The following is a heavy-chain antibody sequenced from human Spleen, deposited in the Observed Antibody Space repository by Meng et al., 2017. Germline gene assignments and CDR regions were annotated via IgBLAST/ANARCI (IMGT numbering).Heavy chain of an antibody. CDR2: INHSGST. Sequence: SETLSLTCTVSGGSISSYFWTWIRQPPGKGLEWIGEINHSGSTNYNPSLKSRVTISVDTSKNQFSLKLSSVTAADTAVYYCARSPSSSWYKRWDFDYWGQGTLVTVSS. CDR3: ARSPSSSWYKRWDFDY. J-gene: IGHJ4*02. CDR1: GGSISSYF. V-gene: IGHV4-34*01. D-gene: IGHD6-13*01.